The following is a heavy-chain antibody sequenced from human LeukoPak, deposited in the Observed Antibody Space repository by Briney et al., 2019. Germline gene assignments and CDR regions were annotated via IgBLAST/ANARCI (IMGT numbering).Heavy chain of an antibody. CDR3: ARAPVQVVTATPFDY. J-gene: IGHJ4*02. D-gene: IGHD2-21*02. CDR2: IIPIFGTA. Sequence: ASVKVSCKAAGGTFSSYAISWVRQAPGQGLEWMGGIIPIFGTANYAQKFQGRVTITTDESTSTDYMELSSLRSEDTAVHYCARAPVQVVTATPFDYWGQGTLVTVSS. CDR1: GGTFSSYA. V-gene: IGHV1-69*05.